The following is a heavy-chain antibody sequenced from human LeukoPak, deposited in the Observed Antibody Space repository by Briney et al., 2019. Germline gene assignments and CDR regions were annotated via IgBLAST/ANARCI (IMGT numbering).Heavy chain of an antibody. CDR2: ISHSGST. J-gene: IGHJ4*02. CDR3: ARGGLDYFDS. Sequence: SETLSLTCTVSGYSISSGYYWGWIRPPPGKGLEWIATISHSGSTYYNPSLKSQVTISVDTSKNQFSLKLSSVTAADTAVYYCARGGLDYFDSWGQGTLVTVSS. CDR1: GYSISSGYY. D-gene: IGHD6-19*01. V-gene: IGHV4-38-2*02.